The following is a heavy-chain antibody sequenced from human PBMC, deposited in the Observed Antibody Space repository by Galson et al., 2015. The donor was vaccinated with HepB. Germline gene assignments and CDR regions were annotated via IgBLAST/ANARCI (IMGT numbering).Heavy chain of an antibody. CDR3: ARGYCSSTSCYRD. CDR1: GYTFTSYG. V-gene: IGHV1-18*01. CDR2: ISAYTGNT. Sequence: SVKVSCKASGYTFTSYGIGWVRQAPGQGLEWMGWISAYTGNTHYAQKLQGRVTMTTDTSTSTAYMELRSLRSDDTAVYYCARGYCSSTSCYRDWGQGTLVTVSS. J-gene: IGHJ4*02. D-gene: IGHD2-2*01.